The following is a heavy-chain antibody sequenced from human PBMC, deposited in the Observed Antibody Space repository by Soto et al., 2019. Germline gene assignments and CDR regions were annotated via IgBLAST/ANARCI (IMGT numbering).Heavy chain of an antibody. CDR1: GGSISSSNW. D-gene: IGHD3-22*01. CDR3: ARGSYYYDSSGYYYVSDFAY. V-gene: IGHV4-4*02. Sequence: SETLSLTCAVSGGSISSSNWWSWVRQPPGKGLEWIGEIYHSGSTNYNPSLKSRVTISVDKSKNQFSLKLSSVTAADTAVYYCARGSYYYDSSGYYYVSDFAYWGQGTLVTIS. J-gene: IGHJ4*02. CDR2: IYHSGST.